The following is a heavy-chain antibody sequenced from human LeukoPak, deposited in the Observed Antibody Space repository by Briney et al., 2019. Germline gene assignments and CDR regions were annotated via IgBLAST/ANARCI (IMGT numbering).Heavy chain of an antibody. CDR3: ARAPSEIGGYYPEYFRH. CDR1: GFTFSTYW. Sequence: GSLRLFSAASGFTFSTYWMHWVRQAPGKGLVWVSRIKSDGGTNYADSVKGRFTISRDNAKKTVPLQMNSLRPEDTGVYYCARAPSEIGGYYPEYFRHWGRGTVVTVSS. V-gene: IGHV3-74*01. CDR2: IKSDGGT. J-gene: IGHJ1*01. D-gene: IGHD3-22*01.